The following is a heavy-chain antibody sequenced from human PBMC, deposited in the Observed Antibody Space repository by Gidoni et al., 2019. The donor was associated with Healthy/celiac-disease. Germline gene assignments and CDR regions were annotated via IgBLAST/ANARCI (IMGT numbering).Heavy chain of an antibody. CDR3: AKDPGTTVTTGRLFQH. D-gene: IGHD4-17*01. J-gene: IGHJ1*01. CDR2: ISGRGGST. CDR1: FTFSSYA. V-gene: IGHV3-23*01. Sequence: FTFSSYAMSWVRQAPGRGLEWGSAISGRGGSTYYSDSVKGRFTISIDSSKNTLYLQMNSRIAEDTAVYYCAKDPGTTVTTGRLFQHWGQGTLVTVSS.